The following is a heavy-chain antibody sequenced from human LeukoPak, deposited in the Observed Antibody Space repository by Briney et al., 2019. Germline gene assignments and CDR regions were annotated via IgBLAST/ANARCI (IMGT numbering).Heavy chain of an antibody. CDR2: INPNSGGT. CDR1: GYTFTGYY. D-gene: IGHD2-2*01. CDR3: ARESEVVVPAALDY. Sequence: ASVKVSCKASGYTFTGYYTHWVRQAPGQGLEWMGWINPNSGGTNYAQKFQGRVTMTRDTSISTAYMELSRLRSDDTAVYYCARESEVVVPAALDYWGQGTLVTVSS. V-gene: IGHV1-2*02. J-gene: IGHJ4*02.